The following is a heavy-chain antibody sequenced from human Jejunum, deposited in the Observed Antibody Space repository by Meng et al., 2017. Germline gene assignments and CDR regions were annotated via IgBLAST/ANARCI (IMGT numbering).Heavy chain of an antibody. CDR2: INTYSGDT. D-gene: IGHD2-2*01. J-gene: IGHJ4*02. V-gene: IGHV1-2*06. Sequence: QVQLVQSGAEVKKPGASVKVSCKASGYSFTGYYMHWVRQAPGQGLEWLGRINTYSGDTNYAQKFQGRVTMTRDTSISTAYMELSSLSSDATALYYCASNTDCTSTSCYAYWGQGTLVTVSS. CDR3: ASNTDCTSTSCYAY. CDR1: GYSFTGYY.